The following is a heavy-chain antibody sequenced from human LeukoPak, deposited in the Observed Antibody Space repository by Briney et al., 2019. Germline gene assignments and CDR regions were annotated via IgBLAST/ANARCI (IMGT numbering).Heavy chain of an antibody. CDR1: GDSISSSNCY. CDR2: IYFSGGT. Sequence: PSETLSLTCTVSGDSISSSNCYWGWIRQPPGKGLEWIGSIYFSGGTYYNASLKSRVTISVDTSKNQFSLKLSSVTAADTAVYYCARVFRAAAVDYWGQGTLVTVSS. D-gene: IGHD6-13*01. V-gene: IGHV4-39*07. CDR3: ARVFRAAAVDY. J-gene: IGHJ4*02.